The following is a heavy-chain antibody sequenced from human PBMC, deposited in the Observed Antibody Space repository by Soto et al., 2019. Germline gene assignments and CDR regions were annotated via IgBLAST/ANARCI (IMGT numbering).Heavy chain of an antibody. CDR1: GGSVSSGSYY. Sequence: NPSETLSLTCTVSGGSVSSGSYYWSWSRQPPGKGLEWIGYIYYSGSTNYNPSLKSRVTISVDTSKNQFSLKLGSVTAADTAVYYCARFSGSSGYFDSWGQGKLVTVSS. CDR3: ARFSGSSGYFDS. V-gene: IGHV4-61*01. CDR2: IYYSGST. D-gene: IGHD3-22*01. J-gene: IGHJ4*02.